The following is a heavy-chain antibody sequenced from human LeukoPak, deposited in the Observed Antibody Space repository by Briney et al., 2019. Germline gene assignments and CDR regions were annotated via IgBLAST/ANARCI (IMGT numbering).Heavy chain of an antibody. CDR3: ARGGGYDFYYYYMDV. Sequence: SETLSLTCTVSGGSIISYYWSWIRQPPGKGLEWIGYIYYSGSTNYNPSLKSRVTISVDTSKNQFSLKLSSVTAADTAVYYCARGGGYDFYYYYMDVWGKGTTVTISS. CDR2: IYYSGST. J-gene: IGHJ6*03. V-gene: IGHV4-59*01. CDR1: GGSIISYY. D-gene: IGHD5-12*01.